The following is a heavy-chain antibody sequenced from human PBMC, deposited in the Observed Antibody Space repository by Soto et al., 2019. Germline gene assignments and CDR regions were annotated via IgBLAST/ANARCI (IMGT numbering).Heavy chain of an antibody. V-gene: IGHV3-30*18. J-gene: IGHJ6*02. CDR3: AKSQSGVSNYYYGMDV. D-gene: IGHD2-15*01. CDR1: GFTLSSYG. Sequence: PGGSLRLSCAASGFTLSSYGMHWVRQAPGKGLEWVAVISYDGSNKYYADSVKGRFTISRDNSKNTLYLQMNSLRAEDTAVYYCAKSQSGVSNYYYGMDVWGQGTTVTVSS. CDR2: ISYDGSNK.